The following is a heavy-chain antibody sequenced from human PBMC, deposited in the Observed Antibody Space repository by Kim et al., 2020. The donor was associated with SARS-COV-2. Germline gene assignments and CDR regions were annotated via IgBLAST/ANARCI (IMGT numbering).Heavy chain of an antibody. J-gene: IGHJ6*02. CDR3: TSGLQTTYGMDV. Sequence: TVYGASVKGRFTMSRDDSKSTAFLQMNSLKTEDTAVYYCTSGLQTTYGMDVWGQGTTVTVSS. CDR2: T. V-gene: IGHV3-73*01. D-gene: IGHD4-4*01.